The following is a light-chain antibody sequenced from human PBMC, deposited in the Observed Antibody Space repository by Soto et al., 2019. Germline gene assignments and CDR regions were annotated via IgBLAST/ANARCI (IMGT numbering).Light chain of an antibody. CDR2: EGT. CDR3: CSYAGSGTWV. CDR1: SSDVENYNL. Sequence: QSVLTQPASVSGSPGQSITISCTGTSSDVENYNLVSWYQQYPGKAPKLIIYEGTKRPSGVSYRFSGSKSGNTASLTISGLQAEDEADYYCCSYAGSGTWVFGGGTKVTVL. J-gene: IGLJ3*02. V-gene: IGLV2-23*01.